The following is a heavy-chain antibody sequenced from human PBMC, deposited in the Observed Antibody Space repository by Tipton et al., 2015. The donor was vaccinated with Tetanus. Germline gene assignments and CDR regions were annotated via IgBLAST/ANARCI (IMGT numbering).Heavy chain of an antibody. D-gene: IGHD3-22*01. J-gene: IGHJ4*02. Sequence: AASGFTFSSYSMNWVRQAPGKGLEWVSYISSSSSTIYYADSVKGRFTISRDNAKNSLYLQMNSLRDEDTAVYYCASPYYYDSSGQVRDYWGQGTLVTVSS. CDR3: ASPYYYDSSGQVRDY. CDR1: GFTFSSYS. V-gene: IGHV3-48*02. CDR2: ISSSSSTI.